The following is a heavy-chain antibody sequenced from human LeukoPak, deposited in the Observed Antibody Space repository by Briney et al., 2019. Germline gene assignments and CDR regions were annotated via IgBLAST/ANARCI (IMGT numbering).Heavy chain of an antibody. CDR2: ISSSGSTI. J-gene: IGHJ4*02. CDR3: AKEWYVGSPPDY. CDR1: GFTFSSYE. D-gene: IGHD3-10*01. Sequence: GGSLRLSCAASGFTFSSYEMNWVRQAPGKGLEGVSYISSSGSTIYYADSVKGRFTISRDNFRNTLYLQMTSLRPEDTALYYCAKEWYVGSPPDYWGQGTQVTVSS. V-gene: IGHV3-48*03.